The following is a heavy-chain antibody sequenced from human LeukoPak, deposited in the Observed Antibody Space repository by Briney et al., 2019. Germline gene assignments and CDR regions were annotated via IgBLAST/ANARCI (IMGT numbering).Heavy chain of an antibody. V-gene: IGHV3-23*01. J-gene: IGHJ3*02. Sequence: GGSLRLSCAASGFTFSSYAMSWVRQAPGKGLEWVSAISGSGGSTYYADSVKGRFTISRDNSKNTLYLQMNSLRAEDTAVYYCAKAPYSSGWYPDAFDIWGQGTVVTVSS. D-gene: IGHD6-19*01. CDR1: GFTFSSYA. CDR3: AKAPYSSGWYPDAFDI. CDR2: ISGSGGST.